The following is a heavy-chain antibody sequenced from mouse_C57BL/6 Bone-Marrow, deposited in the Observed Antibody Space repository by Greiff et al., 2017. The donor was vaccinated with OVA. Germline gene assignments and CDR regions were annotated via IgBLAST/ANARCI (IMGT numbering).Heavy chain of an antibody. CDR1: GYTFTSYD. V-gene: IGHV1-85*01. CDR2: IYPRDCSP. D-gene: IGHD2-4*01. J-gene: IGHJ2*01. CDR3: ARSDYPDY. Sequence: VQRVESGPELVKPGASVKLSCKASGYTFTSYDITWVKQRPGPGLEWIVWIYPRDCSPKYNEKFTGNATLTVDTSSSTAYMELHSLTSEDSAVYFCARSDYPDYWGQGTTLTVSS.